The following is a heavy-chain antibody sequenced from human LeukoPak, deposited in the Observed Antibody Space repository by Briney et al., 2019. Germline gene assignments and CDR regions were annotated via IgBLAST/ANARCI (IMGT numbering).Heavy chain of an antibody. CDR1: GFTFSSYN. CDR3: AELGITMIGGV. CDR2: ISSSSNTI. D-gene: IGHD3-10*02. V-gene: IGHV3-48*04. J-gene: IGHJ6*04. Sequence: GGSLRLSCAASGFTFSSYNMNWVRQAPGKGPEWVSYISSSSNTIYYADSVKGRFTISRDNAKNSLYLQMNSLRAEDTAVYYCAELGITMIGGVWGKGTTATISS.